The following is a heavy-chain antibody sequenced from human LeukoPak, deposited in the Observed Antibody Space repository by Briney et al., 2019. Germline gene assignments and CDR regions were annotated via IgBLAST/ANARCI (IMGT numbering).Heavy chain of an antibody. Sequence: SETLSLTCTVSGGSISNYYWSCIRQPPGEEVGWIESIYSSGSTNYNPPHKNRGPQSVDPSNKHFSLKRSSVTAAETDVYYRARHVSAASILFDIWGEGTMVTVSS. V-gene: IGHV4-59*08. J-gene: IGHJ3*02. CDR2: IYSSGST. CDR1: GGSISNYY. CDR3: ARHVSAASILFDI. D-gene: IGHD5-12*01.